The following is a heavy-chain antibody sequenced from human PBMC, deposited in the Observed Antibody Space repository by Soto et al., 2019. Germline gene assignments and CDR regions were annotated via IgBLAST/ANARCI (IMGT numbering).Heavy chain of an antibody. CDR1: GFTFSSYA. CDR2: ISGSGGSI. CDR3: AKIVGATRYFDY. D-gene: IGHD1-26*01. J-gene: IGHJ4*02. V-gene: IGHV3-23*01. Sequence: PGGSLRLSCAASGFTFSSYAMSWVRQAPGKGLEWVSAISGSGGSIYYADSVKGRFTISRDNSKNTLYLQMNSLRAEDTAVYYCAKIVGATRYFDYWGQGTLVTVSS.